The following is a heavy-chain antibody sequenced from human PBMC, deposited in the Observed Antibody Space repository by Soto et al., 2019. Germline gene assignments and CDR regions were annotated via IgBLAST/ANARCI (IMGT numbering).Heavy chain of an antibody. J-gene: IGHJ6*02. D-gene: IGHD3-22*01. CDR3: ARELTYYYDSSGYWRDGMDV. CDR2: TYYRSKLYN. V-gene: IGHV6-1*01. Sequence: SQTLSLTCAISGDSVSSNSAAWNWIRQSPSRGLEWLGRTYYRSKLYNDYAVSVKSRITINPDTSKNQFSLQLNSVTPEDTAVYYCARELTYYYDSSGYWRDGMDVWGQGTTVTVSS. CDR1: GDSVSSNSAA.